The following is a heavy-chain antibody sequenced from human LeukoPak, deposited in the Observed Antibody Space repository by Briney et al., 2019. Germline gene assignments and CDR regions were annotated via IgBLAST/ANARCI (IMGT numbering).Heavy chain of an antibody. CDR1: GYTFASYG. Sequence: ASVKVSCKDSGYTFASYGISWVRQAPGQGLEWMGWISEYNGNTNYAQKFQGRVTMTTDTSTSTAYMELRSLRSDDTAVYYCARAFGFWNGFYRNYYGMDVWGQGTTVTVSS. CDR3: ARAFGFWNGFYRNYYGMDV. J-gene: IGHJ6*02. V-gene: IGHV1-18*01. D-gene: IGHD3-3*01. CDR2: ISEYNGNT.